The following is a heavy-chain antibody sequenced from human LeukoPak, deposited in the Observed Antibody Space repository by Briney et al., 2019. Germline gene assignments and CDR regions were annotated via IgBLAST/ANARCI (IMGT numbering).Heavy chain of an antibody. J-gene: IGHJ4*02. CDR3: ARGRITGTTRGSDY. D-gene: IGHD1-7*01. V-gene: IGHV1-8*01. Sequence: GASVKVFCKASGYTFTSYDINWLRQGTGQGLEWMGWMNPNSGNTGYAQKFQGRVTMTRNTSISTAYMELSSLRSEDTAVYYCARGRITGTTRGSDYWGQGTLVTVSS. CDR1: GYTFTSYD. CDR2: MNPNSGNT.